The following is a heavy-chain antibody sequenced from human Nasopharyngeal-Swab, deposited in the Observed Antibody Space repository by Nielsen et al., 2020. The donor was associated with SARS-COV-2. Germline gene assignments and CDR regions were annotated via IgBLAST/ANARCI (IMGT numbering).Heavy chain of an antibody. V-gene: IGHV3-11*04. CDR3: ARDRHGYDILTGYRRANNWFDP. J-gene: IGHJ5*02. Sequence: GESLKISCAAPGFTFSDYYMSWIRQAPGKGLEWVSYISSSCSTIYYADSVKGRFTISRDNAKNSLYLQMNSLRAEDTAVYYCARDRHGYDILTGYRRANNWFDPWGQGTLVTVSS. CDR2: ISSSCSTI. CDR1: GFTFSDYY. D-gene: IGHD3-9*01.